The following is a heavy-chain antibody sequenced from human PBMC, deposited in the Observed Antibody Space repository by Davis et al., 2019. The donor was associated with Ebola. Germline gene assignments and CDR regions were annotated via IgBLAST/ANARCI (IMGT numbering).Heavy chain of an antibody. J-gene: IGHJ4*02. Sequence: GESLKISCVASGFTFSNAWMSWVRQAPGKGLEWVGRIKSKTDGGTTDYAAPVKGRFTISRDDSKNTLYLQMNSLKTEDTAVYYCTTEIRAVVYSDYWGQGTLVTVSS. CDR2: IKSKTDGGTT. CDR3: TTEIRAVVYSDY. D-gene: IGHD4-23*01. CDR1: GFTFSNAW. V-gene: IGHV3-15*01.